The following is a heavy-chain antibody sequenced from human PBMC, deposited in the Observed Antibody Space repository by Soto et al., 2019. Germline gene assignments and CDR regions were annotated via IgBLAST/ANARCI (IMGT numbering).Heavy chain of an antibody. CDR3: AKVMVKNWFDP. V-gene: IGHV4-30-4*01. J-gene: IGHJ5*02. CDR1: GDSIRSGIYY. Sequence: PSETLSLTCTVSGDSIRSGIYYWSWIRQPPGKGLEWIGYIYYSGSTYYNPSLKSRVTISVDTSKNQFSLKLSSVTAADTAVYYCAKVMVKNWFDPWGQGTLVTVSS. D-gene: IGHD5-18*01. CDR2: IYYSGST.